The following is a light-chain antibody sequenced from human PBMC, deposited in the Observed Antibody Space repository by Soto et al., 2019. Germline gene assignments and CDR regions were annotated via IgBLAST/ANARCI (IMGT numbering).Light chain of an antibody. Sequence: QSALTQPASVSGSPGQSITISCTGTSSDVGDYNYVSWYQQHPGKAPKLMIYDVTYRPSGVSNRFSGSKSGNTASLTISGLQAEDEADYYCSSYTSSGALWVFGGGTKLTVL. CDR2: DVT. J-gene: IGLJ2*01. CDR1: SSDVGDYNY. V-gene: IGLV2-14*01. CDR3: SSYTSSGALWV.